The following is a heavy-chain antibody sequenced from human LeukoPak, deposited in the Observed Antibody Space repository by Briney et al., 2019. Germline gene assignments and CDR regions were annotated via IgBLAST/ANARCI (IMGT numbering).Heavy chain of an antibody. CDR2: IYYSGST. D-gene: IGHD2-8*01. V-gene: IGHV4-59*01. Sequence: SETLSLTCTVSGGSISSYYWSWIRQPPGKGLEWIGYIYYSGSTNYNPSLKSRVTISVDTSKNQFSLKLSSVTAADTAVYYCAREFKGYCTNGVCYNDASDIWGQGTMVTVSS. CDR3: AREFKGYCTNGVCYNDASDI. J-gene: IGHJ3*02. CDR1: GGSISSYY.